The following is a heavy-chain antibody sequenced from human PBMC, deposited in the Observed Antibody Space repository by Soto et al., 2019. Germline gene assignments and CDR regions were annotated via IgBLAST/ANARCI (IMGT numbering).Heavy chain of an antibody. V-gene: IGHV3-21*01. CDR1: GFTFSSYS. J-gene: IGHJ5*02. CDR3: ARDPRALRYCSSTSCYGSTAWFDP. D-gene: IGHD2-2*01. Sequence: GGSLRLSCAASGFTFSSYSMNWVRQAPGKGLEWVSSISSSSSYIYYADSVKGRFTISRDNAKNSLYLQMNSLRAEDTAVYYCARDPRALRYCSSTSCYGSTAWFDPWGQGTLVTVTS. CDR2: ISSSSSYI.